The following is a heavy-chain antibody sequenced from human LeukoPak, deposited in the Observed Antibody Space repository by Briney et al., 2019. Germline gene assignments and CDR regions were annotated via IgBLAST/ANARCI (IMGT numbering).Heavy chain of an antibody. Sequence: SVNVSFTAPGGTFIIYAISWVRQAPGQGLERMGGIIPIFGTANYAQKFQGRVTITADESTSTAYMELSSLRSEDTAVYYCARVGDYYDSSGYALVTAFDIWGQGTMVTVSS. CDR3: ARVGDYYDSSGYALVTAFDI. D-gene: IGHD3-22*01. CDR2: IIPIFGTA. V-gene: IGHV1-69*13. CDR1: GGTFIIYA. J-gene: IGHJ3*02.